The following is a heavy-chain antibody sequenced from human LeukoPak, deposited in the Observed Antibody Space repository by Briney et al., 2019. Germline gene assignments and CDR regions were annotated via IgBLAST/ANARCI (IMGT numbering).Heavy chain of an antibody. CDR1: GGSISSYY. J-gene: IGHJ4*02. Sequence: PSETLSLTCTVSGGSISSYYWSWIRQPPGKGLEWIGYIYYSGSTNYNPSLKSRVTISVDTSKNQFSLKLSSVTAADTAVYYCARLSPEISSWPDYWGQGTLVTVSS. CDR2: IYYSGST. V-gene: IGHV4-59*08. D-gene: IGHD6-13*01. CDR3: ARLSPEISSWPDY.